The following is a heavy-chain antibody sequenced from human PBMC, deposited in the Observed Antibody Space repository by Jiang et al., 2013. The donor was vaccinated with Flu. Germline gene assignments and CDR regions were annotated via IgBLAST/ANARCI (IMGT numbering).Heavy chain of an antibody. D-gene: IGHD3-10*01. CDR1: GGSISSYY. Sequence: PGLVKPSETLSLTCTVSGGSISSYYWSWVRLPPEKGLEWIGSIYYSGTTNYNPSLKSRATISLDTSKNQFSLKVSSVTAADTAVYYCARGGYGSGAQWGPGTLVTVSS. CDR2: IYYSGTT. J-gene: IGHJ4*02. CDR3: ARGGYGSGAQ. V-gene: IGHV4-59*13.